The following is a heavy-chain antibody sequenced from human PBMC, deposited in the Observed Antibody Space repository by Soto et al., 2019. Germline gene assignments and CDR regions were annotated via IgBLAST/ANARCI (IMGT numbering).Heavy chain of an antibody. CDR2: ISGSGGST. CDR1: GFTFSSYA. J-gene: IGHJ4*02. D-gene: IGHD6-19*01. V-gene: IGHV3-23*01. CDR3: AKSGYSSGWKASYFDY. Sequence: PGGSLRLSCAASGFTFSSYAMSWVRRAPGKGLEWVSAISGSGGSTYYADSVKGRFTISRDNSKNTLYLQMNSLRAEDTAVYYCAKSGYSSGWKASYFDYWGQGTLVTAPQ.